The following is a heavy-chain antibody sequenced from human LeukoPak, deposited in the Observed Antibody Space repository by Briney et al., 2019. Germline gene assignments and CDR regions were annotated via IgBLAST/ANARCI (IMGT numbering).Heavy chain of an antibody. V-gene: IGHV3-74*01. CDR2: IASDGSST. Sequence: GGSLILSCAASGFTFSSYWMNWVRQAPGKGLVWVSRIASDGSSTTYADSVKGRFSISRDNAKNTLYLQMNSLRVEDTAVYYCAGGRPHGNDYWGQGTLVTVSS. CDR1: GFTFSSYW. D-gene: IGHD4-23*01. J-gene: IGHJ4*02. CDR3: AGGRPHGNDY.